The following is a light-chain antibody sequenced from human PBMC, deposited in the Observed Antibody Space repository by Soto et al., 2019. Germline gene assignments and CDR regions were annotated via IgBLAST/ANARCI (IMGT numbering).Light chain of an antibody. J-gene: IGLJ1*01. CDR3: CSYVGNSAWV. CDR1: SSYVGSYNL. V-gene: IGLV2-23*01. Sequence: SVLTQPGSVSGSPGQSITISCPGTSSYVGSYNLVSWYQQHPGKAPKLLIYDGSKRPSGVSNRFSESKSGNTASLTISGLQAEDEADYYCCSYVGNSAWVFGSGTKVTVL. CDR2: DGS.